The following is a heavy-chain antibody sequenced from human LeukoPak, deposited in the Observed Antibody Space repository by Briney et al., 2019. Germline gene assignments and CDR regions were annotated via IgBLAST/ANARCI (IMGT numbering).Heavy chain of an antibody. J-gene: IGHJ4*02. CDR1: GFTFSSYW. V-gene: IGHV3-74*01. CDR3: ARDWTGSSFDY. Sequence: GGSLRLSCAASGFTFSSYWMHCVRQAPGKGLVWVSRISSDGSTTSYADSVKGRFTISRDNAKNTLYLQMNSLRAEHTAVYYCARDWTGSSFDYWGARTLVTVSP. D-gene: IGHD3/OR15-3a*01. CDR2: ISSDGSTT.